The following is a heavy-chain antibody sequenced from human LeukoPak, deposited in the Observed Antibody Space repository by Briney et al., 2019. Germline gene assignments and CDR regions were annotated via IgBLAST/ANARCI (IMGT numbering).Heavy chain of an antibody. CDR3: ARDSSDGDRSFDY. V-gene: IGHV3-33*01. Sequence: QPGGSLRLSCAASGFTFSRYGMHWVRQAPGKGLEWVAVMWYDGSNKYCADSVKRRFTISRDNYKNTLYLQMNSLRAEDTALYYCARDSSDGDRSFDYWGRGTLVTVSS. D-gene: IGHD4-17*01. CDR2: MWYDGSNK. J-gene: IGHJ4*02. CDR1: GFTFSRYG.